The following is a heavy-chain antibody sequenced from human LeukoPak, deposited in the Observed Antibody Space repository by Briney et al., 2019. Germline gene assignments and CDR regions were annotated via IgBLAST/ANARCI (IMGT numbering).Heavy chain of an antibody. CDR3: ARLRDSPASPGY. CDR1: GGSISSSSYY. J-gene: IGHJ4*02. CDR2: IYYSGST. D-gene: IGHD3-10*01. V-gene: IGHV4-39*01. Sequence: SETLSLTCTVSGGSISSSSYYWGWIRQPPGKGLEWIGSIYYSGSTYYNPSLKSRVTISVDTSKNQFSLKLSSVTAADTAVYYCARLRDSPASPGYWGQGTLVTVSS.